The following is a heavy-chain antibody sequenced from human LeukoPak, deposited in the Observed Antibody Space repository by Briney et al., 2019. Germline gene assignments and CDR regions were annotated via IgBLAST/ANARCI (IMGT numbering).Heavy chain of an antibody. CDR2: MSYSGST. D-gene: IGHD5-12*01. CDR1: GVSISPYY. CDR3: ARDTYDYYFDP. Sequence: SETLSLTCAVSGVSISPYYWAWIRQPPGKGLEWIGYMSYSGSTKYNPSLKSRVAISIDTSKNQFSLKLSSVTAADTAVYYCARDTYDYYFDPWGQGTLVTVSS. V-gene: IGHV4-59*01. J-gene: IGHJ5*02.